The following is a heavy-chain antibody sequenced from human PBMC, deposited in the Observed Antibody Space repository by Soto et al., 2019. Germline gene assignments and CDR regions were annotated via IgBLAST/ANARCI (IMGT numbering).Heavy chain of an antibody. J-gene: IGHJ4*02. D-gene: IGHD6-19*01. Sequence: ASLKVSCKTSGSTFTSYAMHGVRHTNGQRLEWMGWINAGNGNTKYSQKFQGRVTITRDTSASTAYMELSSLRSEDTAVYYCARSGYSSGWPQRNFDYWGQGTLVTVSS. CDR3: ARSGYSSGWPQRNFDY. CDR2: INAGNGNT. CDR1: GSTFTSYA. V-gene: IGHV1-3*01.